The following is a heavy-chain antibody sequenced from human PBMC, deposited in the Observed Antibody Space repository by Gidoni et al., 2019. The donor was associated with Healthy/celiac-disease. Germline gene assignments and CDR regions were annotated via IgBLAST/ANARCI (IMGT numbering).Heavy chain of an antibody. CDR3: AKDFREIRECYFDY. D-gene: IGHD3-10*01. J-gene: IGHJ4*02. CDR2: ISGSGGST. Sequence: EVQLLESGGGLVQPGGSLRLSCAASGFTFSSYAMSWVRQAPGKGLGWVAAISGSGGSTYYADSVKGRFTISRDNSKNTLYLQMNSLRAEDTAVYYCAKDFREIRECYFDYWGQGTLVTVSS. V-gene: IGHV3-23*01. CDR1: GFTFSSYA.